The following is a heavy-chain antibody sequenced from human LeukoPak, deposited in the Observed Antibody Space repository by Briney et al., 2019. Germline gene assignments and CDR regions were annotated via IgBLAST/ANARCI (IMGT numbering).Heavy chain of an antibody. D-gene: IGHD2-2*01. J-gene: IGHJ6*02. CDR3: ARTSSYYYYAMDV. CDR1: GGATSSYY. Sequence: SETLSLTCTVSGGATSSYYWSWIRQPPGKGLEWIGYIYYSGSSNYNPSLKSRVTISVDTSKNLFSLKLSSVTAADTAIYYCARTSSYYYYAMDVWGQGTTVTVSS. V-gene: IGHV4-59*01. CDR2: IYYSGSS.